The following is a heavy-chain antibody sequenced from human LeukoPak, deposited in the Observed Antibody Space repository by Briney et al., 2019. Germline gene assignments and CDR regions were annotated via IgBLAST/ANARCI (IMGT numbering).Heavy chain of an antibody. J-gene: IGHJ4*02. V-gene: IGHV3-48*02. CDR2: ISSSSSTI. CDR3: AREGVVGALGEGYYFDY. CDR1: GFTFSSYS. D-gene: IGHD1-26*01. Sequence: GGALRLSCAASGFTFSSYSMNWVRQAPGKGREWVSYISSSSSTIYYGDSVKGRITISRDNAKNSLYLQMNSLRDEDTAVYYCAREGVVGALGEGYYFDYWGQGTLVTVSS.